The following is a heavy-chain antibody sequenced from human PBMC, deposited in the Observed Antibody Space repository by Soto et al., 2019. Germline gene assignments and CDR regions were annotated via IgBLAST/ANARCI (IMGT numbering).Heavy chain of an antibody. CDR2: INAGNGNT. V-gene: IGHV1-3*05. CDR1: GYTFTNYA. Sequence: QVQLVQSGAEERKPGASVKVSCKASGYTFTNYAMHWVRQAPGQRLGWMGWINAGNGNTKYSQKLQGRVTITRDTSASTAYMELSSLRSEATAVYDCTRSAVRPAGGLIGPVAYWGQGTLVTVSS. J-gene: IGHJ4*02. D-gene: IGHD3-16*02. CDR3: TRSAVRPAGGLIGPVAY.